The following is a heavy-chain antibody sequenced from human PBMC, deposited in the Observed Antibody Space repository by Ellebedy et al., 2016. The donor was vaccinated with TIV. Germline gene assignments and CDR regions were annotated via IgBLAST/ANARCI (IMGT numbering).Heavy chain of an antibody. CDR3: ARDNAGLPMVRGVINWFDP. D-gene: IGHD3-10*01. CDR2: IIPIFGTA. J-gene: IGHJ5*02. Sequence: AASVKVSCKASGGTFSSYAISWVRQAPGQGLEWMGGIIPIFGTANYAQKFQGRVTITADESTSTAYMELSSLRSEDTAVYYCARDNAGLPMVRGVINWFDPWGQGTLVTVSS. V-gene: IGHV1-69*13. CDR1: GGTFSSYA.